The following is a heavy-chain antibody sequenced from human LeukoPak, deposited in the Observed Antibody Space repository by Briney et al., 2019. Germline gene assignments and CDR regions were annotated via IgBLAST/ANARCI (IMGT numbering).Heavy chain of an antibody. D-gene: IGHD6-13*01. V-gene: IGHV4-34*01. CDR1: GGSFSGDY. J-gene: IGHJ6*03. Sequence: PSETLSLTCAVYGGSFSGDYWSWIRQPPGKGLEWIGEINHSGSTNYNPSLKSRVTISVDTSKNQFSLKLSSVTAADTAEYYCARGVSSWNTTPYYYYMDVWGKGTTVTISS. CDR3: ARGVSSWNTTPYYYYMDV. CDR2: INHSGST.